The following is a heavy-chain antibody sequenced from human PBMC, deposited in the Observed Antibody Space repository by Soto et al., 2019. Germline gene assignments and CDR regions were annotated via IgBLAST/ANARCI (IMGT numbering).Heavy chain of an antibody. D-gene: IGHD2-21*02. J-gene: IGHJ4*02. CDR2: IKSKTDGGTT. CDR3: TSVVVTDSTDY. Sequence: EVQLVESGGGLVKPGGSLRLSCAASGITFSNAWMTWVRQAPGKGLEWVGRIKSKTDGGTTDYAAPVKGRFTISRDDSKNTLYLQMNSLKPEDTAVYYCTSVVVTDSTDYWGQGTLVTVSS. V-gene: IGHV3-15*01. CDR1: GITFSNAW.